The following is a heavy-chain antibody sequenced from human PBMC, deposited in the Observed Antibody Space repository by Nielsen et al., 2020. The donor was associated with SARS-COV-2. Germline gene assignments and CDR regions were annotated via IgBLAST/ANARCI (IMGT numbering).Heavy chain of an antibody. Sequence: GESLKISCAASGFTFSSYAMSWVRQAPGKGLEWVSAISGSGGSTYYADSVKGRFTISRDNSKKTLYLQMNSLRAEDTAVYYCAKDLGSSGYYDYWGQGTLVTVSS. CDR2: ISGSGGST. CDR3: AKDLGSSGYYDY. J-gene: IGHJ4*02. D-gene: IGHD3-22*01. V-gene: IGHV3-23*01. CDR1: GFTFSSYA.